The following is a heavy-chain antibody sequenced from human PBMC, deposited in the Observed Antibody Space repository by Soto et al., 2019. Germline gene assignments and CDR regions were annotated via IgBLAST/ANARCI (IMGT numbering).Heavy chain of an antibody. CDR2: IYHSGST. D-gene: IGHD6-6*01. J-gene: IGHJ6*02. CDR3: ARLDSSSPPSPDGMDV. V-gene: IGHV4-30-2*01. Sequence: QLQLQESGSGLVKPSQTLSLTCAVSGGSISSGGYSWSWIRQPPGKGLEWIGYIYHSGSTYYNPSLKSRVTLSVDRSKNQFSLKLSSVTAADTAVYYCARLDSSSPPSPDGMDVWGQGTTVTVSS. CDR1: GGSISSGGYS.